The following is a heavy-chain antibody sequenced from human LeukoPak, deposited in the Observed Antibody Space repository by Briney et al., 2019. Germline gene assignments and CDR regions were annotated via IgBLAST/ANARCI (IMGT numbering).Heavy chain of an antibody. V-gene: IGHV3-23*01. J-gene: IGHJ5*02. CDR3: ARDRIEMATIPNWFDP. CDR1: GFTFSSYA. Sequence: GGSLRLSCAASGFTFSSYAMSWVRQAPGKGLEWVSAISGSGGSTYYADSVKGRFTISRDNSKNTLYLQMNSLRAEDTAVYYCARDRIEMATIPNWFDPWGQGTLVTVSS. D-gene: IGHD5-12*01. CDR2: ISGSGGST.